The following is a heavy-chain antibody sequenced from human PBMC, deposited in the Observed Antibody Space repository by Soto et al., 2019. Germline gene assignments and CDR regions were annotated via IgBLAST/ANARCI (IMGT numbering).Heavy chain of an antibody. Sequence: ASVKVSFKTSGYAFTDYYMHWVRHAPGQRLEWMGCINAGSGNTKYSQKFQGRVTITRDTSASTAYMELSSLRSEDTAVYYCARGIVTMTVVFPDAFDIWGQGTMVTV. V-gene: IGHV1-3*01. J-gene: IGHJ3*02. D-gene: IGHD3-22*01. CDR2: INAGSGNT. CDR1: GYAFTDYY. CDR3: ARGIVTMTVVFPDAFDI.